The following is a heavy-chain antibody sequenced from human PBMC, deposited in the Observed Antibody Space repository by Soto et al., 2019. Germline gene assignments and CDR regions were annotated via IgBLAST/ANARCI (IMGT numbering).Heavy chain of an antibody. J-gene: IGHJ4*02. Sequence: QLQLQESGSRLVTPSETLSLTCAVSGGSIASGAFYLSWIRQPPGKVLEWIGYVTHSGTAYSIPSLNGRLTLSVDSSQTQFSLKLTSVTAADSAFYYCARIHWAQSSLDYWGRGILVTVSS. CDR1: GGSIASGAFY. CDR2: VTHSGTA. D-gene: IGHD6-19*01. CDR3: ARIHWAQSSLDY. V-gene: IGHV4-30-2*01.